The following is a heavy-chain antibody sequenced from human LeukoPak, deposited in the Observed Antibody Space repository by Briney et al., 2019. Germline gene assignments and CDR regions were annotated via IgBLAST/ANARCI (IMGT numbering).Heavy chain of an antibody. CDR2: IYHSGST. J-gene: IGHJ4*02. D-gene: IGHD2-2*01. CDR3: ARSDRLVPAALEYYFDY. V-gene: IGHV4-38-2*02. Sequence: SETLSLTCTVSGYSISSGYYWGWIRQPPGKGLEWIGSIYHSGSTYYNPSLKSRVTISVDTSKNQYSLKLSSLTAADTAVYYCARSDRLVPAALEYYFDYWGQGTLVTVSS. CDR1: GYSISSGYY.